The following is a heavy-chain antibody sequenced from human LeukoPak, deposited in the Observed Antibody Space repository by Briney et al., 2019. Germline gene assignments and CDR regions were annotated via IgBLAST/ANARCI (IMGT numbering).Heavy chain of an antibody. D-gene: IGHD6-13*01. CDR2: IRYDGSNK. J-gene: IGHJ4*02. CDR3: ARGSTGIAAAGTIGDY. Sequence: GGSLRLSCAASGFTFSSYGMHWVRQAPGKGLEWVAFIRYDGSNKYYADSVKGRFTISRDNSKNTLYLQMNSLRAEDTAVYYCARGSTGIAAAGTIGDYWGQGTLVTVSS. CDR1: GFTFSSYG. V-gene: IGHV3-30*02.